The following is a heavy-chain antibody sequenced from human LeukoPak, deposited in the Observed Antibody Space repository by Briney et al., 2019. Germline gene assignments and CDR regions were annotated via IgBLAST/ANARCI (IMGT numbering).Heavy chain of an antibody. CDR3: ARHVGAWYNWNGRWFDP. D-gene: IGHD1-1*01. CDR1: GGSISSYY. Sequence: SETLSLTCTVSGGSISSYYWSWIRQPPGKGLEWIGYIYYSGSTNYNPSLKSRVTISVDTSKNQFSLKLSSVTAADTAVYYCARHVGAWYNWNGRWFDPWGQGTLVTVSS. CDR2: IYYSGST. V-gene: IGHV4-59*08. J-gene: IGHJ5*02.